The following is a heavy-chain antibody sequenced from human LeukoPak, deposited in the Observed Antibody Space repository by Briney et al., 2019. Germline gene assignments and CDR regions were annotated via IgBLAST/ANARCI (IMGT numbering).Heavy chain of an antibody. CDR2: IYPGDSDT. J-gene: IGHJ1*01. V-gene: IGHV5-51*01. D-gene: IGHD2-21*02. CDR1: GYSFTSYW. Sequence: GESLKISCKGSGYSFTSYWIGWVRQMPGKGLEWMGIIYPGDSDTRYSPSFQGQVTISADKSISTAYLQWSSLKASDTAMYYCATPPVYCGGDCYAEYFQHWGQGTLVTVSS. CDR3: ATPPVYCGGDCYAEYFQH.